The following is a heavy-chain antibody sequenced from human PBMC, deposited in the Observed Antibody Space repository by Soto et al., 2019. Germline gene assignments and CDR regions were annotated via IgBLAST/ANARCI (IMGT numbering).Heavy chain of an antibody. D-gene: IGHD6-13*01. CDR2: ISSSSSYI. Sequence: EVQLVESGGGLVKPGGSLRLSCAASGFTFSSYSMNWVRQAPGKGLEWVSSISSSSSYIYYADSVKGRFTISRDNAKNSLYLQMNSLRAEDTALYYCAKDMGIAAAGPRFDYWGQGTLVTVSS. CDR1: GFTFSSYS. J-gene: IGHJ4*02. CDR3: AKDMGIAAAGPRFDY. V-gene: IGHV3-21*04.